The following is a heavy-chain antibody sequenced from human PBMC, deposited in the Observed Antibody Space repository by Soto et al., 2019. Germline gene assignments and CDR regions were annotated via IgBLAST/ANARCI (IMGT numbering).Heavy chain of an antibody. CDR3: SRANGLYGDYEGIDGY. V-gene: IGHV1-8*01. Sequence: INGVSQTNGQGLEWMGWMNPNSGNTGYAQKFQGRVTMTRNTSISTTYMELSSLRSEDTAVYYCSRANGLYGDYEGIDGYWGQGTLVTVSS. D-gene: IGHD4-17*01. CDR2: MNPNSGNT. J-gene: IGHJ4*02.